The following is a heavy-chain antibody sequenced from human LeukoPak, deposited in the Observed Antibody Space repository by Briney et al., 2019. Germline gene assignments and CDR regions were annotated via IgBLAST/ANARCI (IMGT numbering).Heavy chain of an antibody. CDR1: GGSFSGYY. V-gene: IGHV4-34*01. Sequence: SETLSLTCAVYGGSFSGYYWSWIRQPPGKGLEWIGEINHSGSTNYNPSLKSRVTISVDTSKNQFSLKLSSVTAADTAVYYCARGRSFYGENDYWGQGTLVTVSS. D-gene: IGHD4-17*01. CDR3: ARGRSFYGENDY. CDR2: INHSGST. J-gene: IGHJ4*02.